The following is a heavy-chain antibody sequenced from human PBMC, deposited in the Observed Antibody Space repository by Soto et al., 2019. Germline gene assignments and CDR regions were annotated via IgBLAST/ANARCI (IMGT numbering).Heavy chain of an antibody. Sequence: PEGALRGSCADSGCRLRSYKMNWVRQPPRKGLEWVSYVSSSGSTIYYADSVKGRFTITRDNAKNSLYLQMNSLRAEDTAVYYCARIVVVVAATPYNWFGPWGQVTLVTCSS. J-gene: IGHJ5*02. CDR3: ARIVVVVAATPYNWFGP. D-gene: IGHD2-15*01. V-gene: IGHV3-48*03. CDR1: GCRLRSYK. CDR2: VSSSGSTI.